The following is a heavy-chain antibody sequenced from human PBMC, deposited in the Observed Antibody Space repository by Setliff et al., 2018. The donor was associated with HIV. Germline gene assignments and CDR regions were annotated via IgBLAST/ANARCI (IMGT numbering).Heavy chain of an antibody. CDR1: NYTLINYG. D-gene: IGHD2-2*01. CDR2: IGSYSGYT. CDR3: VRGHCNSDKCWYTWFGP. J-gene: IGHJ5*02. Sequence: GASVKVSCKASNYTLINYGVSWVRQAPGQGLEWMGWIGSYSGYTIYAQKFQDRLTMTTDTSTTTASMELRSLRSDDTAVYYCVRGHCNSDKCWYTWFGPWGQGTLVTVSS. V-gene: IGHV1-18*01.